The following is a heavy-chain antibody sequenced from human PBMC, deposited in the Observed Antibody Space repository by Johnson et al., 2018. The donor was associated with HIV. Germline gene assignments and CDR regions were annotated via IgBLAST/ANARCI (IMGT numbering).Heavy chain of an antibody. CDR1: GFTFSSYA. CDR2: ISSNGGST. V-gene: IGHV3-64*01. J-gene: IGHJ3*02. Sequence: VQLVESGGGLVQPGGSLRLSCAASGFTFSSYAMHWVRQAPGKGLEYVSAISSNGGSTYYANSVKGRFTISRDNSKNTLYLQRGSLRAEDMAVYYCARARGDFWSGYPAFDIWGQGTMVTVSS. CDR3: ARARGDFWSGYPAFDI. D-gene: IGHD3-3*01.